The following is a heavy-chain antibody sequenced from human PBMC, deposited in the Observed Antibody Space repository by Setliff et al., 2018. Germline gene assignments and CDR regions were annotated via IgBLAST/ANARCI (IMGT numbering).Heavy chain of an antibody. V-gene: IGHV4-30-4*08. CDR2: MHSSGTT. CDR3: ARLADRHTRDC. D-gene: IGHD2-2*01. J-gene: IGHJ4*02. CDR1: GGSISSGDYY. Sequence: SETLSLTCSVSGGSISSGDYYWSWIRQPPGKGLEWIAYMHSSGTTYRNPSLESRVTMSRDTSKNQFSLDLRSVTAADTAVYYCARLADRHTRDCWGQGTLVTVSS.